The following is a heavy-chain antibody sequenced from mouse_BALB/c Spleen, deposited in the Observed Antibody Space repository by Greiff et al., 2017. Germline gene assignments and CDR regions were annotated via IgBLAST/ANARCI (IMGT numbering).Heavy chain of an antibody. J-gene: IGHJ1*01. V-gene: IGHV3-2*02. CDR1: GYSITSDYA. CDR2: ISYSGST. CDR3: ARGGYDRYFDV. D-gene: IGHD2-2*01. Sequence: EVQLQESGPGLVKPSQSLSLTCTVTGYSITSDYAWNWIRQFPGNKLEWMGYISYSGSTSYNPSLKSRISITRDTSKNQFFLQLNSVTTEDTATYYCARGGYDRYFDVWGAGTTVTVSS.